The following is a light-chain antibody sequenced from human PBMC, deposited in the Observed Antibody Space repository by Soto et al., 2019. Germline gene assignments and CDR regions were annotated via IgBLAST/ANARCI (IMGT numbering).Light chain of an antibody. Sequence: DIQMTQSPSTLSASVGDRVSITCRASQSISRQLAWYQQKPGKAPNLLIYQASNLETGVPSRFTGSGSGTEFTLTISSLQPDDLATYSSLQYQSYWTFGQGNKVEVK. CDR3: LQYQSYWT. CDR2: QAS. CDR1: QSISRQ. J-gene: IGKJ1*01. V-gene: IGKV1-5*03.